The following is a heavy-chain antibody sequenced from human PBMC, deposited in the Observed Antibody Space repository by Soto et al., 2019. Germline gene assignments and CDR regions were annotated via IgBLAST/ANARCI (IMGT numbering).Heavy chain of an antibody. CDR3: VRGAEGSWAWWLTH. CDR2: INSDGSAS. J-gene: IGHJ4*02. D-gene: IGHD2-15*01. Sequence: VQLVESGGGLVQPGGSLRLSCAASGFTFSSFWMHWVRQGPGEGLVWVSRINSDGSASSYAGSVKGRFTISRDNAKNTLYLQMDSLRVEDTAVYYCVRGAEGSWAWWLTHWGQGTLVTVSP. CDR1: GFTFSSFW. V-gene: IGHV3-74*01.